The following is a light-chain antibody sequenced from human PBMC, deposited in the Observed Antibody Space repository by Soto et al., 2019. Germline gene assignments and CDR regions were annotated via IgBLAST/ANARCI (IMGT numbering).Light chain of an antibody. Sequence: DIQMTQSPSTLSASVGDRVTITCRASQSISSWLAWYQQKPGKAPKLLIYQASSLQSGVPSRFSGSGSGTAFTHTIGSQQPDDFATYYSQSGVTFGGGTKVEIK. CDR1: QSISSW. V-gene: IGKV1-5*03. J-gene: IGKJ4*01. CDR2: QAS. CDR3: QSGVT.